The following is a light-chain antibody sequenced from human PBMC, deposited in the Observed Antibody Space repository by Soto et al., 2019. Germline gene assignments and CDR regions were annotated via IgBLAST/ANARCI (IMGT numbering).Light chain of an antibody. CDR2: DVT. V-gene: IGLV2-14*02. J-gene: IGLJ1*01. CDR3: TSYTSSSTHV. CDR1: SSDVGSYDI. Sequence: QSALTQPASVSGSPGQSIAISCTGTSSDVGSYDIVSWYQQHPRKVPKLIIYDVTIRPSGVSDRSSGSKSGNTASLIISGLQAEDEADYYCTSYTSSSTHVFGTGTKLTVL.